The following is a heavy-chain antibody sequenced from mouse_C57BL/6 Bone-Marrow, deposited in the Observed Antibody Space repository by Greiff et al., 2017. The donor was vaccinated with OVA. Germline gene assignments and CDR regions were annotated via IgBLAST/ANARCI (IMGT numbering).Heavy chain of an antibody. CDR1: GYTFTDYY. CDR3: ARIHQYYYSGENYFDN. Sequence: VQLQQSGPELVKPGASVKISCKASGYTFTDYYMNWVKQSHGKSLEWIGDINPNNGGTSYNQKFKGKATLTVDKSSSTAYMELRSLTSEDSAVYYCARIHQYYYSGENYFDNWGQGTTLTVSS. D-gene: IGHD1-1*01. J-gene: IGHJ2*01. CDR2: INPNNGGT. V-gene: IGHV1-26*01.